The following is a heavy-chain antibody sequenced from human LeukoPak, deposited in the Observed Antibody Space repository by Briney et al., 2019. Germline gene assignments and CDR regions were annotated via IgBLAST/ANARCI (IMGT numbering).Heavy chain of an antibody. V-gene: IGHV4-34*01. CDR3: ARAEGYYYGSGSPFDP. J-gene: IGHJ5*02. D-gene: IGHD3-10*01. CDR2: INHSGST. CDR1: GGSITSYY. Sequence: PSETLSLTCNVSGGSITSYYWSWIRQPPGKGLEWIGEINHSGSTNYNPPLKSRVTISVDTSKNQFSLKLSSVTAADTAVYYCARAEGYYYGSGSPFDPWGQGTLVTVSS.